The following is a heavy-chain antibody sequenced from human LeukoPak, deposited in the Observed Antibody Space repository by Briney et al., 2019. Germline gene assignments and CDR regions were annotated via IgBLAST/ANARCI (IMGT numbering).Heavy chain of an antibody. CDR2: ITSSSSYI. CDR3: AREGYYGSGLYYYYYMDV. V-gene: IGHV3-21*01. CDR1: GFTFNTYN. J-gene: IGHJ6*03. D-gene: IGHD3-10*01. Sequence: GGSLRLSCAASGFTFNTYNMNWVRQAPGQGLEWVSSITSSSSYIYYADSVKGRFTISRDNAKNSLYLQMNSLRAEDTAVYYCAREGYYGSGLYYYYYMDVWGKGTTVTVSS.